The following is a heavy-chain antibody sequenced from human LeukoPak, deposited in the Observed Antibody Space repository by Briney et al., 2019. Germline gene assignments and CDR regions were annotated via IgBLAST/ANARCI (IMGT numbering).Heavy chain of an antibody. CDR2: ISGSGGST. CDR3: ARAQGPYCSSTSCYTERGFRYWFDP. V-gene: IGHV3-23*01. D-gene: IGHD2-2*02. CDR1: GFTFSSYA. J-gene: IGHJ5*02. Sequence: PGGSLRLSCAASGFTFSSYAMSWVRQAPGKGLEWVSAISGSGGSTYYADSVKGRFTISRDNSKNTLYLQMNSLRAEDTAVYYCARAQGPYCSSTSCYTERGFRYWFDPWGQGTLVTVSS.